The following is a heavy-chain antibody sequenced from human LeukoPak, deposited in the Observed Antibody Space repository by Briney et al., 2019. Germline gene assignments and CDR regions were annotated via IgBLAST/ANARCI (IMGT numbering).Heavy chain of an antibody. CDR1: GYSISSGYY. V-gene: IGHV4-38-2*01. D-gene: IGHD2-15*01. CDR3: ARQGYCSGGTCYRYFDY. J-gene: IGHJ4*02. CDR2: IYHSGDT. Sequence: SETLSLTCAVSGYSISSGYYWGWIRPPPGKGLEWIGSIYHSGDTYYNPSLKSRITISVDTSKNQFSLKLNSVTAADTAVYYCARQGYCSGGTCYRYFDYWGQGTLVTVSS.